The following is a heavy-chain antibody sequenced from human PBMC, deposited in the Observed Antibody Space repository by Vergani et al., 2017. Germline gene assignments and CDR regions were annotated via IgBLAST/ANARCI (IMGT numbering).Heavy chain of an antibody. J-gene: IGHJ5*01. D-gene: IGHD5-12*01. CDR3: VRARCSGPCFMSNWFVS. Sequence: EVQLVESGGGLIHPGGSLRLSCEGSGFSFSGYWMHWVRQSPEKGLVWVSRIKSDGSITNYADSVKGRFTISRDNAKNTLYLEMNSLRGDDTAIYYCVRARCSGPCFMSNWFVSCGQGTLVTVSS. CDR1: GFSFSGYW. V-gene: IGHV3-74*01. CDR2: IKSDGSIT.